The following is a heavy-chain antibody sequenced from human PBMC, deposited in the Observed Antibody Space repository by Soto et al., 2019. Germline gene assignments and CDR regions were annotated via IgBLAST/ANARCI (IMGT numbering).Heavy chain of an antibody. D-gene: IGHD6-6*01. CDR2: IYYDGNT. Sequence: SDTLSLTCTVSGYSITSSRHYVGGIRQLPGKGLECIANIYYDGNTYYNPSLKSRVAISLDTSKNQFSLRLNSVTAADTAVYYCARSSIEPRVFMYPFDSWGQGTLVTVS. V-gene: IGHV4-39*01. CDR1: GYSITSSRHY. J-gene: IGHJ4*02. CDR3: ARSSIEPRVFMYPFDS.